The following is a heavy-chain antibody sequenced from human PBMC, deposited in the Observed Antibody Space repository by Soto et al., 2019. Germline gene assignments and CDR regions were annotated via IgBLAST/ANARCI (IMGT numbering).Heavy chain of an antibody. CDR3: AKDLVRRGNFNDFDY. Sequence: GSLRLSCAASGFTFSSYAMNWVRQAPGKGLEWVSVISGSGGSTYYADSVKGRFTISRDNSTNTLYLLMNSLRAEDTALYYCAKDLVRRGNFNDFDYWGQGTLVTVSS. D-gene: IGHD3-10*01. V-gene: IGHV3-23*01. J-gene: IGHJ4*02. CDR1: GFTFSSYA. CDR2: ISGSGGST.